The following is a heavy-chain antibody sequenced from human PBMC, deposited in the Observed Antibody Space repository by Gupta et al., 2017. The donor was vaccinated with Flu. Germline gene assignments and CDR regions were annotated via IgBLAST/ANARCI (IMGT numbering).Heavy chain of an antibody. D-gene: IGHD1-26*01. CDR2: IHYSWST. J-gene: IGHJ4*02. Sequence: WIRRPPGKGLEWIGYIHYSWSTNYNPSLQRRVTISGDTAKNRFSLELSSLTAADTAGYYCARSELLPYFDHWGQGTLVTVSS. V-gene: IGHV4-59*13. CDR3: ARSELLPYFDH.